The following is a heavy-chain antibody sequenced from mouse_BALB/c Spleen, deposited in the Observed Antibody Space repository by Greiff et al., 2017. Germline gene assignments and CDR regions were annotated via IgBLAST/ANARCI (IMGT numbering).Heavy chain of an antibody. J-gene: IGHJ4*01. CDR2: ISNLAYSI. CDR1: GFTFSDYG. Sequence: EVKLVESGGGLVQPGGSRKLSCAASGFTFSDYGMAWVRQAPGKGPEWVAFISNLAYSIYYADTVTGRFTISRENAKNTLYLEMSSLRSEDTAMYYCARDLTGRGAMDYWGQGTSVTVSS. D-gene: IGHD4-1*01. CDR3: ARDLTGRGAMDY. V-gene: IGHV5-15*02.